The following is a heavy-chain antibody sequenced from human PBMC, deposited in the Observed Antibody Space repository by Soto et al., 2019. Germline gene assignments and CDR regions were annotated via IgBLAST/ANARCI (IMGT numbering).Heavy chain of an antibody. CDR2: IIPIFGTA. CDR3: ARSPQVWELLPPDFDY. Sequence: QVQLVQSGAEVKKPGSSVKVSCKASGGTFSSYAISWVRQAPGQGLEWMGGIIPIFGTANYAQKFQGRVTITADESTGTAYMELSSLRSEDTAVYYCARSPQVWELLPPDFDYWGQGTLVTVSS. J-gene: IGHJ4*02. CDR1: GGTFSSYA. D-gene: IGHD1-26*01. V-gene: IGHV1-69*01.